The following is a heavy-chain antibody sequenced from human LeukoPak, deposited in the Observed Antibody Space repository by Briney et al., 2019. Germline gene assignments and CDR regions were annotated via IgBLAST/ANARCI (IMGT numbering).Heavy chain of an antibody. Sequence: GGSLRLSCAACGFTFSRSAMTWVRQGPGTGLEFVASIIYSGGATYYADSVKGRFTISRDNSKNTLYLQMNSLRAEDTALYYCAKDGLYYDGSEHVYYFDSWGQGTLVTVSS. CDR3: AKDGLYYDGSEHVYYFDS. CDR1: GFTFSRSA. CDR2: IIYSGGAT. D-gene: IGHD3-22*01. V-gene: IGHV3-23*01. J-gene: IGHJ4*02.